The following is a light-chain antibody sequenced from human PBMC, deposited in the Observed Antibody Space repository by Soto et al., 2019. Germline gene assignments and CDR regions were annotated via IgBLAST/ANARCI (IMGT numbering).Light chain of an antibody. Sequence: DIVMTQTPLSLSVTPGQPASISCKSTQSLLHSDGRTYLYWYLHKPGQPPQLLIYEVSNRFSGVADRFRRRGAGTDFPLEISPVEADDVWIFHWKQSIPPPLYTFCQGTKLEIK. CDR1: QSLLHSDGRTY. CDR3: KQSIPPPLYT. V-gene: IGKV2D-29*01. J-gene: IGKJ2*01. CDR2: EVS.